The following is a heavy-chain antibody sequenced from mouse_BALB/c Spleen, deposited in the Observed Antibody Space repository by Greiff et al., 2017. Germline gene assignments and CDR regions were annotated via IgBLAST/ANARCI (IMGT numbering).Heavy chain of an antibody. CDR3: ARLAYYYGSSYYAMDY. J-gene: IGHJ4*01. V-gene: IGHV3-8*02. D-gene: IGHD1-1*01. CDR1: GDSITSGY. CDR2: ISYSGST. Sequence: EVKLVESGPSLVKPSQTLSLTCSVTGDSITSGYWNWIRKFPGNKLEYMGYISYSGSTYYNPSLKSRISITRDTSKNQYYLQLNSVTTEDTATYYCARLAYYYGSSYYAMDYWGQGTSVTVSS.